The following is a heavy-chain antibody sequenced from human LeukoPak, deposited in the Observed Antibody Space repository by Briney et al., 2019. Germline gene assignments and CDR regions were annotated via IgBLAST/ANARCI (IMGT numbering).Heavy chain of an antibody. Sequence: SETLSLTCTVSGGSISSYYWSWIRQPPGKGLEWIGYIYYSGSTSYNPSLKSRVTVSIDTSKNQFSLKLTSVTAADTAAYYCARTVTENYFNNWGQGTLVTVSS. D-gene: IGHD2-21*02. CDR1: GGSISSYY. V-gene: IGHV4-59*08. CDR3: ARTVTENYFNN. J-gene: IGHJ4*02. CDR2: IYYSGST.